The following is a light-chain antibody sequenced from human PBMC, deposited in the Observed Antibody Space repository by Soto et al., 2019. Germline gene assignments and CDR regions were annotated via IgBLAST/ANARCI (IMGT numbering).Light chain of an antibody. J-gene: IGKJ4*01. CDR1: QGIRSY. Sequence: DIQLTQSPSFLSASVEDRVTITCRASQGIRSYLAWYQQKPGKAPKLLIYAASTLQSGVPSRFSGSGSGTEFTLTISSLQPEDFATYYCQQLNTYPLTFGGGTKVEIK. CDR3: QQLNTYPLT. V-gene: IGKV1-9*01. CDR2: AAS.